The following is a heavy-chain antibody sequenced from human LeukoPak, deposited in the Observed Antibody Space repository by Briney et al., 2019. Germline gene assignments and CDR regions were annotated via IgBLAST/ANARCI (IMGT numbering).Heavy chain of an antibody. Sequence: PSETLSLTCIASGGSISSSSYYCGSIRQAPGKGLEWIGSIYYNGNTYYSQSLKSRVIISADKSKNQFFLKLSSVTAADAAVYFCARGRWLPNAFDIWGQGTMVTVFS. V-gene: IGHV4-39*01. CDR2: IYYNGNT. J-gene: IGHJ3*02. CDR3: ARGRWLPNAFDI. D-gene: IGHD5-24*01. CDR1: GGSISSSSYY.